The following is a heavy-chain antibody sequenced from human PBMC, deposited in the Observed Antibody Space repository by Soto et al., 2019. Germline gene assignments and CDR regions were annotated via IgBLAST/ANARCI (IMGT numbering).Heavy chain of an antibody. J-gene: IGHJ4*02. D-gene: IGHD4-17*01. CDR3: ARDAPYGDYRFDY. V-gene: IGHV3-33*01. Sequence: QVQLVESGGGVVQPGKSLRLSCAASGFTFSTYAMNWVRQAPGKGLEWVAVIWFDGSNKYYANSVKGRFTIFRDNSKNTLYLQMSSLRVEDTAVYYCARDAPYGDYRFDYWGQGTLVTVSS. CDR2: IWFDGSNK. CDR1: GFTFSTYA.